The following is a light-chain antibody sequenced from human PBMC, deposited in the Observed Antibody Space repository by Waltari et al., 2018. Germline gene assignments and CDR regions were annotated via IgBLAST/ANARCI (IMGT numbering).Light chain of an antibody. CDR3: QQYDGSVLT. J-gene: IGKJ4*01. V-gene: IGKV3-20*01. CDR2: GAS. Sequence: IVLTQSPDTLSLSPGQRATLSCRANQTINNNFLVWYQQKPGQAPRLIIHGASSRATGFPDRFSGSGSGTDFTLTISSLEPEDFAVYYCQQYDGSVLTFGGGTKVEI. CDR1: QTINNNF.